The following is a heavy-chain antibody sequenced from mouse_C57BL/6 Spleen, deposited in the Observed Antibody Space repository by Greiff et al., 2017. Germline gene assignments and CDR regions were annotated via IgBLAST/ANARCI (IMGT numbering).Heavy chain of an antibody. J-gene: IGHJ4*01. V-gene: IGHV1-69*01. Sequence: QVQLQQPGAELVMPGASVKLSCKASGYTFTSYWMHWVKQRPGQGLEWIGEIDPSDSYTNYNQKFKGKSTLTVDKSSSTAYMQLSSLTSEDSAVXYCARNDDERGAMDYWGQGTSVTVSS. CDR3: ARNDDERGAMDY. CDR1: GYTFTSYW. CDR2: IDPSDSYT. D-gene: IGHD2-12*01.